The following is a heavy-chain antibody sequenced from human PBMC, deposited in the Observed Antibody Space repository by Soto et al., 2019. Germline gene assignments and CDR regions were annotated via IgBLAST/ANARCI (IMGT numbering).Heavy chain of an antibody. V-gene: IGHV1-69*13. Sequence: SVKVSCKASGGTFSSYAISWVRQAPGQGLEWMGGIIPIFGTANYAQKFQGRVTITADESTSTAYMELSSLRSEDTAVYYCARARREIVVVRVISGAFDIWGQGTMVTVS. D-gene: IGHD3-22*01. CDR2: IIPIFGTA. CDR3: ARARREIVVVRVISGAFDI. J-gene: IGHJ3*02. CDR1: GGTFSSYA.